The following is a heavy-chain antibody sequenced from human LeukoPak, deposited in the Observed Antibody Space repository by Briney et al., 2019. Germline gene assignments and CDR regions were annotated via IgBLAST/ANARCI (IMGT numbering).Heavy chain of an antibody. D-gene: IGHD1-26*01. CDR3: ARGGSYDFNI. CDR2: TYYWSKWYY. Sequence: SQTHSLTCAISGDSVSSSSAAWNWIRQSPSRGLEWLGRTYYWSKWYYHYAVSVNRRIIVNPDTCKNQFSLQLNSVTPEDTAVYYCARGGSYDFNIWGQGTMVTVSS. CDR1: GDSVSSSSAA. J-gene: IGHJ3*02. V-gene: IGHV6-1*01.